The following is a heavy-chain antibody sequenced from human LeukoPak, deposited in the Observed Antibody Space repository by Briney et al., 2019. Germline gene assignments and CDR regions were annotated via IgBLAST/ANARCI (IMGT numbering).Heavy chain of an antibody. Sequence: GGSLRLSCAASGFTFSSYAMSWVRQAPGKGLEWVSAISGSGGSTYYADSVKGQFTISRDNAKNSLYLQMNSLRAEDTALYYCAKDRGSVAMAVFDYWGQGTLVTVSS. D-gene: IGHD5-18*01. CDR2: ISGSGGST. CDR1: GFTFSSYA. CDR3: AKDRGSVAMAVFDY. V-gene: IGHV3-23*01. J-gene: IGHJ4*02.